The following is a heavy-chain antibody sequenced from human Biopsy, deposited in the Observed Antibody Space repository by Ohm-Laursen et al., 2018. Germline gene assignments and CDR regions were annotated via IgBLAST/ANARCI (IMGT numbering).Heavy chain of an antibody. CDR3: AGDRHTLYGDFENAFDI. CDR2: IIPIFGII. J-gene: IGHJ3*02. D-gene: IGHD4-17*01. Sequence: SVKVSCKASGGTFSSYSISWVRQAPGQGLEWMGGIIPIFGIINHAQKFQGRVTISADESTTTAYMELGSLRSEDTAVYFCAGDRHTLYGDFENAFDIWGQGTMVTVSS. CDR1: GGTFSSYS. V-gene: IGHV1-69*13.